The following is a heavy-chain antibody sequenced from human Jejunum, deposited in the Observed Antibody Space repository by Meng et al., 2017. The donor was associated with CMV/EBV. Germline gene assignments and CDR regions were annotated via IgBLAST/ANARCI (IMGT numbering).Heavy chain of an antibody. V-gene: IGHV3-7*04. D-gene: IGHD1-26*01. CDR2: MAEDGSEI. CDR1: GVTFSTYW. J-gene: IGHJ4*02. Sequence: SCAASGVTFSTYWMTWVRQAPGKGLAWVANMAEDGSEIYYVDSVKGRFTISRDNARNSLFLQMNSLRAEDTAVYYCARGWAHLDNWGQGTLVTVSS. CDR3: ARGWAHLDN.